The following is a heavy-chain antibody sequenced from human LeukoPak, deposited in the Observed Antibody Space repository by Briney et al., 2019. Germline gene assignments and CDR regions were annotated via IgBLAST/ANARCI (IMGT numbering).Heavy chain of an antibody. D-gene: IGHD5-18*01. CDR1: GGSFSGYY. J-gene: IGHJ4*02. Sequence: SETLSLTCAVYGGSFSGYYWSWIRQPPGKGLEWIGEINHSGSTNYNPSLKGRVTISVDTSKNRFSLKLSSVTAADTAVYYCASTRGYSYGLTDYWGQGTLVTVSS. V-gene: IGHV4-34*01. CDR3: ASTRGYSYGLTDY. CDR2: INHSGST.